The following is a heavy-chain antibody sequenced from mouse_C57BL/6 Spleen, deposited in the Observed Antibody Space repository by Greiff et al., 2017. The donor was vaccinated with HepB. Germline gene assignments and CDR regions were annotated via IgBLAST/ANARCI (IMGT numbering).Heavy chain of an antibody. CDR2: ISYDGSN. CDR3: ARGDWEAY. Sequence: EVKLMESGPGLVKPSQSLSLTCSVTGYSITSGYYWNWIRQFPGNKLEWMGYISYDGSNNYNPSLKNRISITRDTSKNQFFLKLNSVTTEDTATYYCARGDWEAYWGQGTLVTVSA. J-gene: IGHJ3*01. CDR1: GYSITSGYY. D-gene: IGHD4-1*01. V-gene: IGHV3-6*01.